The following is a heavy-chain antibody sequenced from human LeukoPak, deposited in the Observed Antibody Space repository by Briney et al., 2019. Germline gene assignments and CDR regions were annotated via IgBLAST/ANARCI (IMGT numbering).Heavy chain of an antibody. CDR2: IYTSGST. D-gene: IGHD6-19*01. CDR3: ARLIRAYSSGWDLFDY. CDR1: GGSISSYY. Sequence: SETLSLTCTVSGGSISSYYWSWIRQPAGKGLEWIGRIYTSGSTNYNPSLKSRVTMSVDTSKNQFSLKLSSVTAADTAVYYCARLIRAYSSGWDLFDYWGQGTLVTVSS. V-gene: IGHV4-4*07. J-gene: IGHJ4*02.